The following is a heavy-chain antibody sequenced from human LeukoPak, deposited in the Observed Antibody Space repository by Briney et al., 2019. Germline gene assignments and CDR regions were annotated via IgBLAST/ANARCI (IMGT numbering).Heavy chain of an antibody. CDR1: GGTFSSYA. D-gene: IGHD2-15*01. J-gene: IGHJ3*02. CDR3: ARDGKGYCSGGSCYNAFDI. CDR2: IIPIFGTA. V-gene: IGHV1-69*01. Sequence: SVKVSCKASGGTFSSYAISWVRQAPGNGLEWMGGIIPIFGTANYAQKFQGRVTITADESTSTAYMELSSLRSEDTAVYYCARDGKGYCSGGSCYNAFDIWGQGTMVTVSS.